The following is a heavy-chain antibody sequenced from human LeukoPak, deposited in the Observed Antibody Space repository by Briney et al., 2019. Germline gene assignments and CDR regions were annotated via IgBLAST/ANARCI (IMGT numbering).Heavy chain of an antibody. Sequence: GGSLRLSCAASGFTFSSYSMNWVRQAPGKGLEWVSSISSSSSYIYYADSVKGRFTISRDNSKNTLYLQMNSLRAEDTAVYYCAKPAYSQYYFDYWGQGTLVTVSS. CDR1: GFTFSSYS. CDR3: AKPAYSQYYFDY. V-gene: IGHV3-21*04. D-gene: IGHD4-11*01. CDR2: ISSSSSYI. J-gene: IGHJ4*02.